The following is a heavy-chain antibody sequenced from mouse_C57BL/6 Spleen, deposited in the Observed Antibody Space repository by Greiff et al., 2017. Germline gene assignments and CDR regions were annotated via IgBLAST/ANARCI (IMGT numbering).Heavy chain of an antibody. CDR2: ISNLAYSI. CDR1: GFTFSDYG. CDR3: ARGGITTVVATDYAMDY. V-gene: IGHV5-15*04. Sequence: DVKLVESGGGLVQPGGSLKLSCAASGFTFSDYGMAWVRQAPRKGPEWVAFISNLAYSIYYADTVTGRFTISRENAKNTLYLEMSSLRSEDKAMYYCARGGITTVVATDYAMDYWGQGTSVTVSS. J-gene: IGHJ4*01. D-gene: IGHD1-1*01.